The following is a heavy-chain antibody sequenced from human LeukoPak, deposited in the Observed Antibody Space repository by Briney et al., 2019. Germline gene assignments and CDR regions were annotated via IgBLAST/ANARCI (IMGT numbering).Heavy chain of an antibody. CDR2: FDPEDGET. Sequence: AASVKVSCKVSGYTLTELSMHWVRQAPGKGLEWMGGFDPEDGETIYAQKFQDRVTMTEDTSTDTAYMELRSLRSEDTAVYYCAHPYYYDSSGYYYYYFDYWGQGTLVTVSS. J-gene: IGHJ4*02. D-gene: IGHD3-22*01. CDR3: AHPYYYDSSGYYYYYFDY. V-gene: IGHV1-24*01. CDR1: GYTLTELS.